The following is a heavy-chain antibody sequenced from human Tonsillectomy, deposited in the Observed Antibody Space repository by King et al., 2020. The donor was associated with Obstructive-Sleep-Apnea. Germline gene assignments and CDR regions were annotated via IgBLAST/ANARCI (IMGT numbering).Heavy chain of an antibody. CDR2: IYYSGST. Sequence: VQLQESGPGLVKPSETLSLTCTVSGGSISSYYWSWIRQPPGKGLEWIGYIYYSGSTKYNPSLKSRVTISVDTSKNQFSLKLSSVTAADTAVYYCARMGSSSWYGAPTFDYWGQGTLVTVSS. V-gene: IGHV4-59*08. CDR3: ARMGSSSWYGAPTFDY. J-gene: IGHJ4*02. CDR1: GGSISSYY. D-gene: IGHD6-13*01.